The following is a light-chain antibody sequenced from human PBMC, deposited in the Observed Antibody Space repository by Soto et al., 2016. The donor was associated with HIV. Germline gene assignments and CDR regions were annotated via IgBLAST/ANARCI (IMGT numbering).Light chain of an antibody. CDR1: QSISSW. J-gene: IGKJ1*01. V-gene: IGKV1-5*03. CDR3: QHYASSSTWT. Sequence: DIQMTQSPSSLSASVGDRVTITCRASQSISSWLAWYQQKPGKAPKLLIYKASSLESGVPSRFSGSGSGTEFTLTISSLQPDDFATYYCQHYASSSTWTFGQGTKVEIK. CDR2: KAS.